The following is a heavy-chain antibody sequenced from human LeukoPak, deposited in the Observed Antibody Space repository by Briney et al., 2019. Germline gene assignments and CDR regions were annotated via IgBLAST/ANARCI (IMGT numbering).Heavy chain of an antibody. Sequence: GASVKVSCRASGYTFTSYDVNWVRQATGQGLEWMGWVNPNSGDTAYAQNFQGRVTMTRDTSINTAYMELSSLRSEDPAVYYCARGAWTSSFDYWGQGTLVTVSS. V-gene: IGHV1-8*01. CDR2: VNPNSGDT. J-gene: IGHJ4*02. CDR3: ARGAWTSSFDY. D-gene: IGHD6-6*01. CDR1: GYTFTSYD.